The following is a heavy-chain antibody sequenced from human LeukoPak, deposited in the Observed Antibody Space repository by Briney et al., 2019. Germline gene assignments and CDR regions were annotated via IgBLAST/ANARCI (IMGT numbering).Heavy chain of an antibody. V-gene: IGHV3-43*01. J-gene: IGHJ4*02. CDR1: GFTFDDYT. CDR2: ISWDGGST. CDR3: AKDQQQLVGRGVLDY. D-gene: IGHD6-13*01. Sequence: GGSLRLSCAASGFTFDDYTMHWVRQAPGKGLEWVSLISWDGGSTYYADSVKGRFTISRDNSKNSLYLQMNSLRTEDTALYYCAKDQQQLVGRGVLDYWGQGTLVTVSS.